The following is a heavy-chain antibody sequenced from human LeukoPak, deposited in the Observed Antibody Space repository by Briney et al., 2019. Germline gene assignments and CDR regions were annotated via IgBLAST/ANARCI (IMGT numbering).Heavy chain of an antibody. J-gene: IGHJ5*02. D-gene: IGHD6-13*01. V-gene: IGHV1-18*01. Sequence: GASVKVSCKASGGTFSSYAISWVRQAPGQGLEWMGWISAYNGNTNYAQKLQGRVTMTTDTSTSTAYMELRSLRSDDTAVYYCAITWVYSSSSHPLTWGQGTLVTVSS. CDR1: GGTFSSYA. CDR2: ISAYNGNT. CDR3: AITWVYSSSSHPLT.